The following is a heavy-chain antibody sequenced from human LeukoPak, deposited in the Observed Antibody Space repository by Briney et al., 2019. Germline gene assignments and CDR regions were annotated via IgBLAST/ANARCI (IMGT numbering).Heavy chain of an antibody. CDR3: ARGGIVVVPAAIGAFDI. CDR1: GFTFSSYG. CDR2: IWYDGSNK. J-gene: IGHJ3*02. D-gene: IGHD2-2*01. V-gene: IGHV3-33*01. Sequence: GRSLRLSCAAPGFTFSSYGMHWVRQAPGKGLEGVAVIWYDGSNKYYADSVKGGFTISRDNSKNTLYLQMNRMSAEDKAVYYCARGGIVVVPAAIGAFDIWGQGTMVTVSS.